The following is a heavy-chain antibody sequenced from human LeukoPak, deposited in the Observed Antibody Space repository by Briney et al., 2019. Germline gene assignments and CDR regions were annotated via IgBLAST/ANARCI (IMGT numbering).Heavy chain of an antibody. CDR1: GFKFDDYG. Sequence: PGGSLRLSCAASGFKFDDYGMSWVRQAPGKGLEWVCDINWNGAWTGYADSVKGRFISRDNTKSSLYLQMNSLRAEDTALYYCAGYYYDSSRGFDLWGQGTLVTVSA. J-gene: IGHJ5*02. D-gene: IGHD3-22*01. V-gene: IGHV3-20*04. CDR2: INWNGAWT. CDR3: AGYYYDSSRGFDL.